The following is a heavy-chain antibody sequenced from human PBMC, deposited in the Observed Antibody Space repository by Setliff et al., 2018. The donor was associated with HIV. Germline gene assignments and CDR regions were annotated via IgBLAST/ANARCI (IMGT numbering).Heavy chain of an antibody. J-gene: IGHJ4*02. Sequence: PSETLSLTCSVSGHSIRSGYYWGWIRQPPGKGLEWIGTMYHSGSTYYNPSLQGRVTMFFDTSEDHFSLRLSSVTAADTAVYYCASRWGSYYDTNGHPFDYWGQGTRGTVSS. D-gene: IGHD3-22*01. CDR1: GHSIRSGYY. CDR3: ASRWGSYYDTNGHPFDY. CDR2: MYHSGST. V-gene: IGHV4-38-2*01.